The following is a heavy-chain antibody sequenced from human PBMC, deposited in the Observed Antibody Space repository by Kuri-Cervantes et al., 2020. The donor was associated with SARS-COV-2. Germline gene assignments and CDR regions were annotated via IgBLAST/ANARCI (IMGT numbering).Heavy chain of an antibody. V-gene: IGHV3-13*01. CDR3: AKDLWGADFDY. CDR1: AFTFSSYD. Sequence: GESLKISCAASAFTFSSYDMYCVRQVRGKGLEWVSAIGTAGDTFYAGSVKGRFTISRENAKNSLYLQMNSLRAEDTAVYYCAKDLWGADFDYWGQGTLVTVSS. D-gene: IGHD3-16*01. CDR2: IGTAGDT. J-gene: IGHJ4*02.